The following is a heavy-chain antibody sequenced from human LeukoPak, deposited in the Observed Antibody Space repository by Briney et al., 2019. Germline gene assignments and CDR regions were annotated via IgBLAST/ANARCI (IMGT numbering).Heavy chain of an antibody. CDR3: AKERSGIPAAANY. J-gene: IGHJ4*02. CDR1: GFTFSSYA. Sequence: GGSLRLSCAASGFTFSSYAMSWVRQAPGKGLDWVSGISGSDGSTFYADSVKGRFTISRDNSKNTLYLQMNSLRAEDTAVYYCAKERSGIPAAANYWGQGTLVTVSS. D-gene: IGHD6-13*01. CDR2: ISGSDGST. V-gene: IGHV3-23*01.